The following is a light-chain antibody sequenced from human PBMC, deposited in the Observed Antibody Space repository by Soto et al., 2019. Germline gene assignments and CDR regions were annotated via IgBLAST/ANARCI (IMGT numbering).Light chain of an antibody. CDR2: DAS. V-gene: IGKV1-33*01. J-gene: IGKJ3*01. CDR1: EDISNY. Sequence: DIQMTQSPSSLSASVGDRVTITCQASEDISNYLNWYQQKPGTAPKLLIYDASNLETGVPSRFSGSGSGTDFTLTRSSLKPEDLAKYYCQHYESLPSFGPGTKVDIK. CDR3: QHYESLPS.